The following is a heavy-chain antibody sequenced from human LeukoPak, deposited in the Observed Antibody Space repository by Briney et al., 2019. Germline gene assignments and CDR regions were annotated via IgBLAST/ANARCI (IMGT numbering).Heavy chain of an antibody. CDR2: INPNSGGT. CDR1: GYTFTGYY. D-gene: IGHD1-26*01. J-gene: IGHJ4*02. V-gene: IGHV1-2*02. Sequence: ASVKVSCKTSGYTFTGYYMHCVRQAPGQGLEWMGWINPNSGGTLFAQKFHGRVTMTRDTSISTAYMELSRLRSDDTAVYFCASERSGGACWGQGTLVTVSS. CDR3: ASERSGGAC.